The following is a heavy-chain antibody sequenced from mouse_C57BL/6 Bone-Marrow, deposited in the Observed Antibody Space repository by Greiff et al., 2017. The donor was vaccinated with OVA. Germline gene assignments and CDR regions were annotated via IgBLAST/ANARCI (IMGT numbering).Heavy chain of an antibody. CDR1: GYAFTNYL. V-gene: IGHV1-54*01. J-gene: IGHJ1*03. CDR2: INPGSGGT. Sequence: VQLKQSGAELVRPGTSVKVSCKASGYAFTNYLIEWVKQRPGQGLEWIGVINPGSGGTNYNEKFKGKATLTADKSSSTAYMQLSSLTSEDSAVYFCARRDYGSSYRWYFDVWGTGTTVTVSS. D-gene: IGHD1-1*01. CDR3: ARRDYGSSYRWYFDV.